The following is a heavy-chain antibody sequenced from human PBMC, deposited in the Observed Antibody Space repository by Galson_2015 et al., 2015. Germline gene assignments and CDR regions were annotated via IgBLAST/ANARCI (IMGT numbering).Heavy chain of an antibody. D-gene: IGHD4-23*01. CDR1: GFTFSSYG. V-gene: IGHV3-30*18. J-gene: IGHJ4*02. CDR2: ISYDGSNK. CDR3: AKGPLRWASFFVY. Sequence: SLRLSCAASGFTFSSYGMHWVRQAPGKGLEWMAVISYDGSNKYYADSVKGRFTISRDNSKNTLYLQMNSLRAEDTAVYYCAKGPLRWASFFVYWGQGTLVTVSS.